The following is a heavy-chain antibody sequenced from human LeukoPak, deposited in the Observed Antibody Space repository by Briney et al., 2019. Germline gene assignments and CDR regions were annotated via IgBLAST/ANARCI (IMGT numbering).Heavy chain of an antibody. J-gene: IGHJ6*03. CDR2: IKQDGSEK. Sequence: GGSLRLSCAASGFTFSSYWMSWVRQAPGKGLEWVANIKQDGSEKYYVDSVKGRFTISRDNAKNSLYLQMNSLRAEDTAVYYCARAGNSYGHHIDYYYYYYMDVWGKGTTVTISS. CDR3: ARAGNSYGHHIDYYYYYYMDV. D-gene: IGHD5-18*01. CDR1: GFTFSSYW. V-gene: IGHV3-7*01.